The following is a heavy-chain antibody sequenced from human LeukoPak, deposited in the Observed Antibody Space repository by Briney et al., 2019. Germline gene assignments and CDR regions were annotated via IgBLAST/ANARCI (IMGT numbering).Heavy chain of an antibody. J-gene: IGHJ4*02. CDR2: IYYSGIT. V-gene: IGHV4-59*01. Sequence: SETLSLTCTVSGGSMSSYYWNWVRQPPGKGLEYIGHIYYSGITNYNSSLKSRLTISVDTSKNQFSLKLSSVTAADTAVYYCARGVDTSIRYYFDYWGQGTLVTVSS. D-gene: IGHD5-18*01. CDR1: GGSMSSYY. CDR3: ARGVDTSIRYYFDY.